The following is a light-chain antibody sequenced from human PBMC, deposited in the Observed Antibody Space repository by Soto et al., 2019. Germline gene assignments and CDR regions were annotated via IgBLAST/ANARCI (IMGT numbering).Light chain of an antibody. Sequence: QSALTQPPSASGSPGQSVTISCTGTSSDVGGYNYVSWYQQHPGKAPKLMIYDVIKRPSGVPDRFSGSKSGNSASLTVTGLQAEDEADYYCSSYAGSNNLRVFGGGTQLTVL. CDR2: DVI. J-gene: IGLJ2*01. CDR1: SSDVGGYNY. V-gene: IGLV2-8*01. CDR3: SSYAGSNNLRV.